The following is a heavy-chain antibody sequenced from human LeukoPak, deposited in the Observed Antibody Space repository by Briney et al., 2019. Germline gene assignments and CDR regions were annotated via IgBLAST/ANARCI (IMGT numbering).Heavy chain of an antibody. CDR1: GYSISTGYY. CDR3: AKSNGYGLVDI. D-gene: IGHD3-10*01. J-gene: IGHJ3*02. V-gene: IGHV4-38-2*02. Sequence: SETLSLTCTVSGYSISTGYYWDWIRQPPGKGLEWIGTFYHGGSTYYNPSLKSRVTISVDTSKNQFSLNLTSVTAADTAVYYCAKSNGYGLVDIWGQGTMVTVSS. CDR2: FYHGGST.